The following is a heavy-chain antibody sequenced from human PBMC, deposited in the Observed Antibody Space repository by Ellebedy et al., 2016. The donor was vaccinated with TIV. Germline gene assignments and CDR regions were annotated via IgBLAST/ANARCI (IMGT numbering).Heavy chain of an antibody. J-gene: IGHJ4*02. V-gene: IGHV3-13*01. CDR2: IGTTGDT. D-gene: IGHD6-19*01. CDR1: GFTFSSYD. Sequence: GESLKISXAASGFTFSSYDMHWVRQVTGKGLEWVSAIGTTGDTYYPGSVKGRFTISRDNAKNSLYLQMSSLRAEDTAVYYCARDGSIAVDGTSDYWGQGTLVTVSS. CDR3: ARDGSIAVDGTSDY.